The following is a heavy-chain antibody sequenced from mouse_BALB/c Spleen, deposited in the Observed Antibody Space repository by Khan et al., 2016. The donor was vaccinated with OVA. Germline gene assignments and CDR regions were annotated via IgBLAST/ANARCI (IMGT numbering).Heavy chain of an antibody. J-gene: IGHJ3*01. V-gene: IGHV1-7*01. D-gene: IGHD2-14*01. CDR1: GYTFTTYW. Sequence: VQLQESGAELAKPGASVKMSCKASGYTFTTYWMHWVKQRPGQGLEWIGYINPSTGYTEYNQNFKDKATLTADKSSSTAYMQLSSLTSEDSAVYYCASHRYAVSWFAYWGQGTLVTVSA. CDR3: ASHRYAVSWFAY. CDR2: INPSTGYT.